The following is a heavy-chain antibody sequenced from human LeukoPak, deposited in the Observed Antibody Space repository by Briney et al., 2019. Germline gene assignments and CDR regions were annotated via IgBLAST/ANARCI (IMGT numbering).Heavy chain of an antibody. CDR1: GFTFSSYG. D-gene: IGHD6-13*01. Sequence: GSLSLSCAASGFTFSSYGMHWVRQAPGKGLEWVAFIRYDGSNKYYADSVKGRFTISRDNSKNTLYLQMNSLRAEDTAVYYCAKDTIAYSSSWSYFDYWGQGTLVTVSS. V-gene: IGHV3-30*02. CDR3: AKDTIAYSSSWSYFDY. CDR2: IRYDGSNK. J-gene: IGHJ4*02.